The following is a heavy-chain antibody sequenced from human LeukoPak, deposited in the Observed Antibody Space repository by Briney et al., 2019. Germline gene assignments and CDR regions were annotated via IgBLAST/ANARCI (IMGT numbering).Heavy chain of an antibody. CDR1: GFTFSSYW. CDR2: IKQDGSEK. CDR3: ARESSITMIVVHYGMDV. Sequence: GGSLRLSCAASGFTFSSYWMSWVRQAPGKGLEWVANIKQDGSEKYYVDSVKGRFTISRDNAKNSLYLQMNSLRAEDTAVYYCARESSITMIVVHYGMDVWGQGTTVTVS. J-gene: IGHJ6*02. D-gene: IGHD3-22*01. V-gene: IGHV3-7*01.